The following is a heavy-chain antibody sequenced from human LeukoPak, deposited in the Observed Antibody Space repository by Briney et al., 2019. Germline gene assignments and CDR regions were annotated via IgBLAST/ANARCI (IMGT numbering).Heavy chain of an antibody. J-gene: IGHJ6*03. CDR2: IYYSGST. CDR3: ARGDFWSGGYYYYYMDV. Sequence: SQTLSLTCTDSGGSISSGDYYWSWIRQPPGKGLEWIGYIYYSGSTYYNPSLKSRVTISVDTSKNQFSLKLSSVTAADTAVYHCARGDFWSGGYYYYYMDVWGKGTTVTVSS. D-gene: IGHD3-3*01. V-gene: IGHV4-30-4*08. CDR1: GGSISSGDYY.